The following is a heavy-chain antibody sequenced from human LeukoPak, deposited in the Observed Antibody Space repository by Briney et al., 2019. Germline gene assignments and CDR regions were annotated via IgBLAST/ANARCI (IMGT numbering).Heavy chain of an antibody. CDR3: TREFYYKFDI. CDR1: GFTFSNNY. CDR2: IKNKDNSLAT. D-gene: IGHD3-10*01. J-gene: IGHJ5*02. Sequence: PRGSLRLSCAPSGFTFSNNYMDWVRQAPGKGLEWVGRIKNKDNSLATEYAASVKDRFTISRDDSKDSLYLQMNSLKAEDTAIYYCTREFYYKFDIWGQGTLVTVSS. V-gene: IGHV3-72*01.